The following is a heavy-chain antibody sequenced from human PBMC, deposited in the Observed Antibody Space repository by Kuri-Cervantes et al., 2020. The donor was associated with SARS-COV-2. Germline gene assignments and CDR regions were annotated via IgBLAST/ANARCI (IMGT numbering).Heavy chain of an antibody. Sequence: GGSLRLSCAASGFIFSSYEMNWVRQAPGKGLEWVSYISSGGTTIYYADSVRGRFTISRDNAKDSLYLQMNSLRAEDTAVYYCAKDIRGWYRGLYYYGMDVWGQGTTVTVSS. V-gene: IGHV3-48*03. CDR1: GFIFSSYE. CDR2: ISSGGTTI. D-gene: IGHD6-19*01. J-gene: IGHJ6*02. CDR3: AKDIRGWYRGLYYYGMDV.